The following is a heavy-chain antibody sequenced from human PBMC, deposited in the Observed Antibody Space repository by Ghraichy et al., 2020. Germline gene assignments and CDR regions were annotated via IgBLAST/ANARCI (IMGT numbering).Heavy chain of an antibody. CDR2: INPNSGGT. CDR3: ARDRLDIVVGPAARGPGQDYYYYGMDV. Sequence: ASVKVSCKASGYTFTGYYMHWVRQAPGQGLAWMGWINPNSGGTNYAQKFQGRVTMTRDTSISTAYMELSRLRSDDTAVYYCARDRLDIVVGPAARGPGQDYYYYGMDVGGQGTTVTVSS. D-gene: IGHD2-2*01. CDR1: GYTFTGYY. J-gene: IGHJ6*02. V-gene: IGHV1-2*02.